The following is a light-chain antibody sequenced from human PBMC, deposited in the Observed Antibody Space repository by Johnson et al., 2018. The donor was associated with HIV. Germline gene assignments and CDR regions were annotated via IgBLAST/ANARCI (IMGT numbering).Light chain of an antibody. V-gene: IGLV1-51*01. J-gene: IGLJ1*01. CDR2: DNN. CDR3: GLWHSSLSADV. Sequence: QSVLTQPPSVSAAPGQKVTISCSGSSSNIGNNYVSWYQQLPGTAPKLLIYDNNKRPSGIPDRFSGSKSGTSATLGITGLQTGDEADYYCGLWHSSLSADVFGTGTKVTVL. CDR1: SSNIGNNY.